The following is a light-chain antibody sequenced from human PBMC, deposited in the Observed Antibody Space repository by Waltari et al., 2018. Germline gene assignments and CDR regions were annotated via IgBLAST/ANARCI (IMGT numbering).Light chain of an antibody. J-gene: IGLJ2*01. CDR1: RSDVGNYNR. Sequence: QSALTQPASVSGSPGPSITISCTGTRSDVGNYNRVSCYQQHPGKAPKLMIYAVSKRPSGFSDRFSGSKSGDMASLTISGLQPEDEAEYFCSSYAGSSKGVFGGGTKVTVL. V-gene: IGLV2-23*02. CDR2: AVS. CDR3: SSYAGSSKGV.